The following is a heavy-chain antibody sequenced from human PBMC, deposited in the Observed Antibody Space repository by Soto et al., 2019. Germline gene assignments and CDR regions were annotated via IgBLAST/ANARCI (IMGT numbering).Heavy chain of an antibody. CDR1: GFTFSDHY. Sequence: EVQLVESGGGLVHPGGSLRLSCAASGFTFSDHYMDWVRQAPGKGLEWVGRIKNKAKSYTTEYAASVKGRFTISRDDSKNSLDLQMNSLKTEDTAVYYCARVRLGVTTRLFDYLCQGTLVTVSS. J-gene: IGHJ4*02. CDR2: IKNKAKSYTT. CDR3: ARVRLGVTTRLFDY. V-gene: IGHV3-72*01. D-gene: IGHD6-25*01.